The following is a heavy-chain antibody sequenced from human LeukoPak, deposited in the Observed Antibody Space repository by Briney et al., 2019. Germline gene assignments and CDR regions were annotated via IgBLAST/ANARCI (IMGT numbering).Heavy chain of an antibody. CDR2: IYYSGST. J-gene: IGHJ4*02. CDR3: ARVGSSGWYNYFDY. CDR1: GGSISSYY. Sequence: SETLSLTCTVSGGSISSYYWSWIRQPPGKGLEWIGYIYYSGSTNYNPSLKSRVTISVDTSKNQLSLKLSSVTAADTAVYYCARVGSSGWYNYFDYWGQGTLVTVSS. V-gene: IGHV4-59*01. D-gene: IGHD6-19*01.